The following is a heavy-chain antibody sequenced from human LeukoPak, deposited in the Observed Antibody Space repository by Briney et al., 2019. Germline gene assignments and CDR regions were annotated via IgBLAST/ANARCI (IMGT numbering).Heavy chain of an antibody. D-gene: IGHD3-16*02. CDR2: IYYSGST. CDR1: GDSISSYY. CDR3: ARSPRGSYLTYFDY. Sequence: SETLSFTCTVSGDSISSYYWSWIRQPPGKGLEWIGDIYYSGSTNYNPSLKSRVTISVDTSKNQFSLKLSSVTAADTALYYCARSPRGSYLTYFDYWGQGTLVTVSS. J-gene: IGHJ4*02. V-gene: IGHV4-59*01.